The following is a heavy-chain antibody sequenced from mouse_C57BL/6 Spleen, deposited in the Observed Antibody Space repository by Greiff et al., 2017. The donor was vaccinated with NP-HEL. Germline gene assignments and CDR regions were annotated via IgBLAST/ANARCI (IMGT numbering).Heavy chain of an antibody. CDR3: ARRGSGYYFDY. CDR1: GYTFTSYD. J-gene: IGHJ2*01. V-gene: IGHV1-85*01. D-gene: IGHD3-2*02. Sequence: VKVVESGPELVKPGASVKLSCKASGYTFTSYDINWVKQRPGQGLEWIGWIYPRDGSTKYNAKFKGKATLTVDTSSSTAYMELHSLTSEDSAVYFCARRGSGYYFDYWGQGTTLTVSS. CDR2: IYPRDGST.